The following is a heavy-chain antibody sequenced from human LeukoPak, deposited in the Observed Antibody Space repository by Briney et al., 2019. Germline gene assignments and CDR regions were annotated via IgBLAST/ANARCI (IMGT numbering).Heavy chain of an antibody. J-gene: IGHJ4*02. Sequence: SETLSLTCAVSGYSISSGWYRGWIRQPPGQGLEWIAGIYHSGSTFYNPSLKSRVTISLDTSKNQFSLKLNSVTAADTAVYYCARVASNLFGYASFDYWGQGTLVTVSS. V-gene: IGHV4-38-2*01. CDR3: ARVASNLFGYASFDY. CDR1: GYSISSGWY. D-gene: IGHD2-2*01. CDR2: IYHSGST.